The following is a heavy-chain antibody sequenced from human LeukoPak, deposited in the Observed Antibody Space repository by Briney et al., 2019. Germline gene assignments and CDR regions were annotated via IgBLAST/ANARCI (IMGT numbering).Heavy chain of an antibody. D-gene: IGHD1-26*01. V-gene: IGHV4-4*02. J-gene: IGHJ4*02. Sequence: KPSGTLSLTCAVSGGSITTTDWWSWVRQPPGKGLEWIGEVHLSGATNYNPSLESRVSMSIDKSKNHLSLEVTSVTAADTAIYYCTRESGAFSPFGFWGQGTLLTVSS. CDR3: TRESGAFSPFGF. CDR1: GGSITTTDW. CDR2: VHLSGAT.